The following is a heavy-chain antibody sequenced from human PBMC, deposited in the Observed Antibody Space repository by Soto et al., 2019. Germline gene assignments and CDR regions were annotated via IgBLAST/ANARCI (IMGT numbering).Heavy chain of an antibody. J-gene: IGHJ6*02. CDR1: GFTFSSYA. CDR2: ISYDGSNK. CDR3: ARDKSEVQWSCMDV. Sequence: PGGSLRLSCAASGFTFSSYAMHWVRQAPGKGLEWVAVISYDGSNKYYADSVKGRFTISRDNAKNSLYLQMNSLRAEDTAVYYCARDKSEVQWSCMDVWGQGTTVTVSS. D-gene: IGHD2-15*01. V-gene: IGHV3-30-3*01.